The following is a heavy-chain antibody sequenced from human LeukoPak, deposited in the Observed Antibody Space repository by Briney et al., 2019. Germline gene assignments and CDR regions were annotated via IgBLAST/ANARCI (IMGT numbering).Heavy chain of an antibody. J-gene: IGHJ4*02. CDR1: GGSFSGYY. CDR3: ARVRRVWVDSGVYCSGGSCYGPLDY. CDR2: INHSGST. Sequence: SETLSLTCAVYGGSFSGYYWSWIRQPPGKGLEWIGEINHSGSTNYNPSLKSRVTISVDTSKNQFSLKLSSVTAADTAVYYCARVRRVWVDSGVYCSGGSCYGPLDYWGQGTLVTVSS. D-gene: IGHD2-15*01. V-gene: IGHV4-34*01.